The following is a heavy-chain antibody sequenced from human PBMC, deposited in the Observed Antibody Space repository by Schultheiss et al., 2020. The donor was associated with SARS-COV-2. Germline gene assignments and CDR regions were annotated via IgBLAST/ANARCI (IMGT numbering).Heavy chain of an antibody. D-gene: IGHD6-19*01. CDR1: GFTFSSYS. V-gene: IGHV3-21*04. Sequence: GESLKISCAASGFTFSSYSMNWVRQAPGKGLEWVSSISSSSSYIYYADSVKGRFTISRDNSKNTLYLQMNSLRAEDTAVYYCASPSSGSPWWYFDYWGQGTLVTVSS. CDR2: ISSSSSYI. CDR3: ASPSSGSPWWYFDY. J-gene: IGHJ4*02.